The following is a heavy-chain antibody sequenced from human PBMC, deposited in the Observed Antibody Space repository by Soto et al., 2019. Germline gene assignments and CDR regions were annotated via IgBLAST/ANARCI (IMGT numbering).Heavy chain of an antibody. CDR2: IIPIFGTA. Sequence: GASVKVSCKASGYTFINYYIHWVRQAPGQGLEWMGGIIPIFGTANYAQKFQGRVTITADESTSTAYMELSSLRSEDTAVYYCARDRVVVPAANYYGMDVWGQGTTVTVSS. J-gene: IGHJ6*02. D-gene: IGHD2-2*01. CDR3: ARDRVVVPAANYYGMDV. V-gene: IGHV1-69*13. CDR1: GYTFINYY.